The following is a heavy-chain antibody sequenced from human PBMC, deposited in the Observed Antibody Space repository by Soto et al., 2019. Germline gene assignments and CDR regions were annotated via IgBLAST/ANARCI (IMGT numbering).Heavy chain of an antibody. J-gene: IGHJ4*02. CDR2: IIPIFGTA. CDR1: VGSFSSYA. D-gene: IGHD6-19*01. Sequence: SVKVSCKASVGSFSSYAISWVRQAPGQGLEWMGGIIPIFGTANYAQKFQGRVTITADESTSTAYMELSSLRSEDTAVYYCARDHPSRNSVYSSGWYGNYWGQGTLVTVSS. V-gene: IGHV1-69*13. CDR3: ARDHPSRNSVYSSGWYGNY.